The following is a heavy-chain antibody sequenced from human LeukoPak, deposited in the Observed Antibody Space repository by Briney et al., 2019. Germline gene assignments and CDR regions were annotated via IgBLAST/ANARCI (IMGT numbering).Heavy chain of an antibody. CDR1: GFTFSSYW. D-gene: IGHD6-19*01. CDR3: ARVLPIGSGWYNYYYGMDV. Sequence: GGSLRLSCAVSGFTFSSYWMSWVCQAPGKGLEWVANIKQDGSEKYYVDSVKGRFTISRDNAKNSLYLQMNSLRAEDTAVYYCARVLPIGSGWYNYYYGMDVWGQGTTVTVSS. J-gene: IGHJ6*02. CDR2: IKQDGSEK. V-gene: IGHV3-7*03.